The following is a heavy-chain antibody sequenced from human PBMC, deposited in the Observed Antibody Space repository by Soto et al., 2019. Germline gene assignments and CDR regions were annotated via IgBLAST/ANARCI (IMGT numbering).Heavy chain of an antibody. CDR2: IYWDDDK. Sequence: QITLKESGPTLVKPTQTLTLTFTFSGFSLSTSGVGVGWIRQPPGKALEWLALIYWDDDKRYSPSLKSRLTIVKDTSKNQVVLTMTNIDPVDTPTYYCAHSIVAVAGGNFDPWGQGTLVTVSS. CDR1: GFSLSTSGVG. V-gene: IGHV2-5*02. J-gene: IGHJ5*02. CDR3: AHSIVAVAGGNFDP. D-gene: IGHD6-19*01.